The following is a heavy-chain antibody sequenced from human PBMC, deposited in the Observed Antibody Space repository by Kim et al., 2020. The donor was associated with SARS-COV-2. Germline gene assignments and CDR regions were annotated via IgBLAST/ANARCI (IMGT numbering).Heavy chain of an antibody. Sequence: VTGRFTISRDNSKNTLYLQMNSLRAEDTAVYYCARPSVLLWFGELYGMDVWGQGTTVTVSS. CDR3: ARPSVLLWFGELYGMDV. J-gene: IGHJ6*02. V-gene: IGHV3-53*01. D-gene: IGHD3-10*01.